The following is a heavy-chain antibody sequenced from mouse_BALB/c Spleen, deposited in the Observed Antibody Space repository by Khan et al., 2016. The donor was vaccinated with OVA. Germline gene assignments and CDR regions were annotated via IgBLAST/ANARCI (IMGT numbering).Heavy chain of an antibody. J-gene: IGHJ3*01. V-gene: IGHV5-15*02. Sequence: EVELVESGGGLVQPGGSRKLSCAASGFTFSDYGMAWVRQAPGKGPEWVAFISDLAYTFYYAATVTGRFTLSSENAKNTLYLELSSVRAGDTAMYYCARGGGTAPFAYWGQGTLVTVSA. CDR3: ARGGGTAPFAY. D-gene: IGHD1-2*01. CDR2: ISDLAYTF. CDR1: GFTFSDYG.